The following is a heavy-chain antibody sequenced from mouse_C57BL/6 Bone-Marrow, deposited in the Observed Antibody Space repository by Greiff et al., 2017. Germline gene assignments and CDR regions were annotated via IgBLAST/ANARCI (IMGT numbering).Heavy chain of an antibody. V-gene: IGHV3-6*01. J-gene: IGHJ2*01. Sequence: ESGPGLVKPSQSLSLTCSVTGYSITSGYYWNWIRQFPGNKLEWMGYISYDGSNNYNPSLKNRISITRDTSKNQFFLKLNSVTTEDTATYYCARGGIDYYGSSFSFDYWGQGTTLTVSS. D-gene: IGHD1-1*01. CDR2: ISYDGSN. CDR1: GYSITSGYY. CDR3: ARGGIDYYGSSFSFDY.